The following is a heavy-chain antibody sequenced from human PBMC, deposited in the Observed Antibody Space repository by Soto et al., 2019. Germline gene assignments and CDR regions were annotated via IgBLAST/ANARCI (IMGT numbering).Heavy chain of an antibody. CDR3: AKEGQRHYDFWSGYFPNYFDY. CDR2: ISGSGGST. D-gene: IGHD3-3*01. V-gene: IGHV3-23*01. CDR1: GFTFSSYA. Sequence: GGSLRLSCAASGFTFSSYAMSWVRQAPGKGLEWVSAISGSGGSTYYADSVKGRFTISRDNSKNTLYLQMNSLRAEDTAVYYCAKEGQRHYDFWSGYFPNYFDYWGQGTLVTVSS. J-gene: IGHJ4*02.